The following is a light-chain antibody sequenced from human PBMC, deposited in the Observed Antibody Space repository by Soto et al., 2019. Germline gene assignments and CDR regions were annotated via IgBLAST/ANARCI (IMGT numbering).Light chain of an antibody. CDR1: QGISNY. V-gene: IGKV1-27*01. CDR3: QKYNSATLT. Sequence: DIQMTQSPSSLSASVGDRVTITCRASQGISNYLAWYQQKPGKVPKLLIYAASTLQSGVPSRFSGSGSGTDFTPNISSLQPEDVSTYYCQKYNSATLTFGQGTKLEIK. J-gene: IGKJ2*01. CDR2: AAS.